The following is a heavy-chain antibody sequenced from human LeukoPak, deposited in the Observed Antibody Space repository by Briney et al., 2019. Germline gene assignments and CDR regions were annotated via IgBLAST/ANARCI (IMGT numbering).Heavy chain of an antibody. D-gene: IGHD3-9*01. CDR1: GFTFDDYA. J-gene: IGHJ4*02. Sequence: PGRSLRLSCAASGFTFDDYAMHWVRQAPGKGLEWVSGISWNSGSIGCADSVKGRFTISRDNAKNSLYLQMNSLRAEDTALYYCAKDREYDILTGYPGFDYWGQGTLVTVSS. CDR2: ISWNSGSI. CDR3: AKDREYDILTGYPGFDY. V-gene: IGHV3-9*01.